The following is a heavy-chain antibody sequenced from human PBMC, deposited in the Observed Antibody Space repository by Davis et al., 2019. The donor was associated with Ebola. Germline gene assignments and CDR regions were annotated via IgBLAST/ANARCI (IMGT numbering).Heavy chain of an antibody. CDR1: GITFDDCA. CDR2: ISWDGGST. Sequence: GESLKLSCAASGITFDDCAMHWVRQAPGKGLEWVSLISWDGGSTYYADSVKGRFTISRDNSKNTLYLQMNSLRAEDTAVYYWAKQPRAIAVAGGDAFDIWGQGTMVTVSS. CDR3: AKQPRAIAVAGGDAFDI. D-gene: IGHD6-19*01. J-gene: IGHJ3*02. V-gene: IGHV3-43D*04.